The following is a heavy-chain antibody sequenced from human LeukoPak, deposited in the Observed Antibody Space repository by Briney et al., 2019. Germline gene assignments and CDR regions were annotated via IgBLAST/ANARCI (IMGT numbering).Heavy chain of an antibody. V-gene: IGHV3-15*01. Sequence: GGSLRLSCAASGFTFSNAWMSWVRQTPGKGLEWIGRIKSKTDGGTTDYAAPVKGRFTISRDDSKNTLYLQMNSLKTEDTAVYYCTTETRGSGRHNWFDPWGQGTLVAVSS. D-gene: IGHD6-19*01. J-gene: IGHJ5*02. CDR3: TTETRGSGRHNWFDP. CDR1: GFTFSNAW. CDR2: IKSKTDGGTT.